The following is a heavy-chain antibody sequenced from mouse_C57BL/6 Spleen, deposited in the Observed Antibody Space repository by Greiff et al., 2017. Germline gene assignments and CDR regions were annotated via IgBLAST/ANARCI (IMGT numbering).Heavy chain of an antibody. CDR2: IDPSDSYT. V-gene: IGHV1-69*01. D-gene: IGHD4-1*01. Sequence: QVQLQQPGAELVMPGASVKLSCKASGYTFTSYWMHWVKQRPGQGLEWIGEIDPSDSYTNYNQKFKGKSTLTVDKSSSTAYMQLSSLTSEDSAVYYCATWEVMRDYWGQGTSVTVSS. J-gene: IGHJ4*01. CDR1: GYTFTSYW. CDR3: ATWEVMRDY.